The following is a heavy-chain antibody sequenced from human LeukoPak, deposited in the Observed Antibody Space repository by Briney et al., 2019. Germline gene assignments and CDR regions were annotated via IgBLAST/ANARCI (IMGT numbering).Heavy chain of an antibody. CDR3: ARVQTDSRGWYHFDS. CDR2: ISGASSTI. Sequence: GGSLRLSCAASGITFSTSTMGWVRQAPGEGLEWVSYISGASSTIYYADSVRGRFTVSRDNAGSSLYLQMNNLRDDDTAVYFCARVQTDSRGWYHFDSWGQGTLVTVSS. J-gene: IGHJ4*02. D-gene: IGHD6-19*01. V-gene: IGHV3-48*02. CDR1: GITFSTST.